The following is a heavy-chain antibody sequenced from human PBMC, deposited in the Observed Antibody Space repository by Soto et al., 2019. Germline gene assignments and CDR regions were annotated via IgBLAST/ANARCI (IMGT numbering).Heavy chain of an antibody. V-gene: IGHV3-23*01. D-gene: IGHD5-18*01. J-gene: IGHJ4*02. CDR1: AISFNTYG. CDR3: AGDLAAMVISDY. CDR2: VTVTGGST. Sequence: GGSLRLSCAASAISFNTYGVTWVRQAPGKGLEWVSTVTVTGGSTYYADSVKGRFTISRDRSNYTVSLLLNSLRVEDTAIYYCAGDLAAMVISDYWGQGTLVTVSS.